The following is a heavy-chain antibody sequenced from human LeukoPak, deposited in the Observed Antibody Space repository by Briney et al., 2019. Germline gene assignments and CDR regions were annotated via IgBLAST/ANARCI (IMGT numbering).Heavy chain of an antibody. J-gene: IGHJ3*02. CDR2: IYSGGDT. CDR1: GFTVSSNY. D-gene: IGHD1/OR15-1a*01. CDR3: AREKNSDDAFDI. Sequence: PGGSLRLSCAASGFTVSSNYMSWVRQAPGKGLEWVSTIYSGGDTYYSDSVKGRFTISRDNSKNTLYLQMTSLRAEDTAVYYSAREKNSDDAFDIWGQGTMVTVSS. V-gene: IGHV3-53*01.